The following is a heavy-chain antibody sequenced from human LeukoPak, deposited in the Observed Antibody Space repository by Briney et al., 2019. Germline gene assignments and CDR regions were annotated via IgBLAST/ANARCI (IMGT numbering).Heavy chain of an antibody. CDR2: INPSGGST. CDR3: ARARAVDTDMLDY. Sequence: ASVKVSCTASGYTFTSYYMHWVRQAPGQGLEWMGIINPSGGSTSYAQKFQGRVTVTRDTSTSTVYMELSSLRSEDTAVYYCARARAVDTDMLDYWAREPWSPSPQ. CDR1: GYTFTSYY. J-gene: IGHJ4*02. V-gene: IGHV1-46*01. D-gene: IGHD5-18*01.